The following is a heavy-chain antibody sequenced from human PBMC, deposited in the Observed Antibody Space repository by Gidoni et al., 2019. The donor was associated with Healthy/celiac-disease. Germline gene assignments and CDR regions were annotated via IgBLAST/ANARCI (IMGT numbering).Heavy chain of an antibody. CDR2: ISSSSSYI. CDR3: ARAPQGPYDILTGYLEEDPPYYFDY. Sequence: EVQLVESGGGLVKPGGSLRLSCAASGFTFSSYSMNWVRQAPGKGLEWVSSISSSSSYIYYADSVKGRFTISRDNAKNSLYLQMNSLRAEDTAVYYCARAPQGPYDILTGYLEEDPPYYFDYWGQGTLVTVSS. J-gene: IGHJ4*02. V-gene: IGHV3-21*01. CDR1: GFTFSSYS. D-gene: IGHD3-9*01.